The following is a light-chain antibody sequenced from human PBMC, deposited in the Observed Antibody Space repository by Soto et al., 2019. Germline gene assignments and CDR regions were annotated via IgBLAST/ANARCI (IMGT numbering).Light chain of an antibody. J-gene: IGKJ1*01. V-gene: IGKV3-11*01. CDR3: QQCNNWPQWT. Sequence: EIVLTQSPATLSLSPGERATPSCRASQSVGTFFAWYQQKPGQAPRLLIYDASNRATGIPPRFSGSGSGTDFTLTISSLEPEDFAVYYCQQCNNWPQWTFGQGTKVDIK. CDR1: QSVGTF. CDR2: DAS.